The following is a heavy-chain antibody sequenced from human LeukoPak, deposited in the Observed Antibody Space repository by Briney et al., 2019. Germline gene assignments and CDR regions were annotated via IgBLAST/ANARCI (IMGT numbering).Heavy chain of an antibody. Sequence: ASVKVSCKASGGTFSSYAISWVRQAPGQGLEWMGRIIPILGIANYAQKFQGRVTITADKSTSTAYMELSSLRSEDTAVYYCATVPAAKDYYYYYGMDVWGQGTTVTVSS. D-gene: IGHD2-2*01. CDR2: IIPILGIA. V-gene: IGHV1-69*04. CDR1: GGTFSSYA. CDR3: ATVPAAKDYYYYYGMDV. J-gene: IGHJ6*02.